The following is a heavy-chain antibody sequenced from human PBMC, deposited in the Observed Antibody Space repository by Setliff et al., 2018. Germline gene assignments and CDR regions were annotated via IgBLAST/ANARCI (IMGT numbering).Heavy chain of an antibody. J-gene: IGHJ4*02. Sequence: PGGSLRLSCAASGLTFSRSWMFWVRQAPGKGLVWVSHINPDGRTTAYADSVKGRFTISRDNAKNLLFLQMDSLRGEDTALYYCALGYYSQYRSYFDDWGPGTQVTVSS. CDR2: INPDGRTT. V-gene: IGHV3-74*03. CDR1: GLTFSRSW. CDR3: ALGYYSQYRSYFDD. D-gene: IGHD3-10*01.